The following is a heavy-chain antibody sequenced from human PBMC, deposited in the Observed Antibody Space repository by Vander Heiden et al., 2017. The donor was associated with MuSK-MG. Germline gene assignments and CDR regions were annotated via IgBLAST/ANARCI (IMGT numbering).Heavy chain of an antibody. J-gene: IGHJ4*02. CDR3: ARAWVGDKTFDL. CDR2: ITPYNDKS. D-gene: IGHD3-10*01. CDR1: GYTFSRYA. Sequence: QVQLVQSGDEVKKPGASVKVSCKASGYTFSRYAMSWVRQAPGQGLEWMGFITPYNDKSTNAKIQGRVSLTTDTSTSTATMELMSLRPDDTAVYYCARAWVGDKTFDLWGQGTLVTVSS. V-gene: IGHV1-18*01.